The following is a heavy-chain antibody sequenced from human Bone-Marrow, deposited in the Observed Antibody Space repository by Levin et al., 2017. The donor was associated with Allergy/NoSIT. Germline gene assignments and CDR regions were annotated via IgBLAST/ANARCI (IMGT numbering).Heavy chain of an antibody. CDR2: ISGSGSFT. CDR3: ARGGPTATRASGIH. V-gene: IGHV3-11*06. Sequence: PGGSLRLSCEASGFAFNDYYMSWVRQAPGKGLDWVSYISGSGSFTKTADSVKGRFTISRDNAQNSVSLQMNSLRAEDTAVYFCARGGPTATRASGIHWGHGILVTVSS. D-gene: IGHD4-17*01. J-gene: IGHJ4*01. CDR1: GFAFNDYY.